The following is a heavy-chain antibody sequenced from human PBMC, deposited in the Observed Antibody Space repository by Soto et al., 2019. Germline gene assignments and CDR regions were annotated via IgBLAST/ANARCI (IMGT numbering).Heavy chain of an antibody. CDR1: GYAFTTYG. CDR2: ISAHNGNT. J-gene: IGHJ4*02. D-gene: IGHD1-1*01. CDR3: ARGRYGDY. Sequence: QVHLVQSGAEVKKPGASVKVSCKGSGYAFTTYGITWVRQAPGQGLEWMGWISAHNGNTNYAQKLQGRVTVTRDTSTSTAYMEPRSLRYDDTAVYYCARGRYGDYWGQGALVTVSS. V-gene: IGHV1-18*01.